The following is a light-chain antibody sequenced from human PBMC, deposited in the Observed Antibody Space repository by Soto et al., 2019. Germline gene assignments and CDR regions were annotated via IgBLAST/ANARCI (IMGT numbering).Light chain of an antibody. CDR1: QSISSW. V-gene: IGKV1-5*01. Sequence: DIQMTQSASTLSASLGDRVTITCRASQSISSWLAWYQQKPGKAPKLLIYDASSLESGVPSRFSGSGSGTEFNLTISSLQPDDFATYYCQQYNSYAWTFGQGTKVDIK. CDR3: QQYNSYAWT. J-gene: IGKJ1*01. CDR2: DAS.